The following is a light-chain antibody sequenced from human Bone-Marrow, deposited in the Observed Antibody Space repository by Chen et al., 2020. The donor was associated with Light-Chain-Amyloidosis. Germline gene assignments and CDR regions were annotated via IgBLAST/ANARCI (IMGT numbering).Light chain of an antibody. CDR1: QSVSSH. Sequence: EIVLTQSPATLSLSPGERATLSCRAGQSVSSHLDWYQQKPGQAPRLLIDDASNRATGTPARFSGTRSGTDVTLTINSLGPEDFAVNYCQQRSDWPRTFGQRTKVEIK. CDR3: QQRSDWPRT. J-gene: IGKJ1*01. CDR2: DAS. V-gene: IGKV3-11*01.